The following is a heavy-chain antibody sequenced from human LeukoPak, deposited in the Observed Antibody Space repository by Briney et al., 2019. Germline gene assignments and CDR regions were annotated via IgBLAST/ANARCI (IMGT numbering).Heavy chain of an antibody. CDR3: ARASAYRGNSPLSG. V-gene: IGHV3-7*01. CDR2: INDDGSQK. CDR1: RLIVTNYW. Sequence: GGSLRLSCAASRLIVTNYWMTWVRQAPGKGLEGVATINDDGSQKYYVDAVKGRFTISKDIAKSSLYLQMNSRRVEDTAQYYCARASAYRGNSPLSGWGQGTLVTVSS. D-gene: IGHD4-23*01. J-gene: IGHJ4*02.